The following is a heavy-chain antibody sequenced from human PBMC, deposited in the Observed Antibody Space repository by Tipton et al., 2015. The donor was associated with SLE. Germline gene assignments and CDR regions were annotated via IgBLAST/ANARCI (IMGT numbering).Heavy chain of an antibody. Sequence: TLSLTCTVSGGSISSSSSYWGWIRQPPGKGLEWIGSIYYSGSTYYNPSLKSRVTISVDTSKNQFSLKLSSVTAADTAVYYCARARTIFGVSESHYWGQGTLATVSS. D-gene: IGHD3-3*01. J-gene: IGHJ4*02. CDR1: GGSISSSSSY. CDR3: ARARTIFGVSESHY. V-gene: IGHV4-39*07. CDR2: IYYSGST.